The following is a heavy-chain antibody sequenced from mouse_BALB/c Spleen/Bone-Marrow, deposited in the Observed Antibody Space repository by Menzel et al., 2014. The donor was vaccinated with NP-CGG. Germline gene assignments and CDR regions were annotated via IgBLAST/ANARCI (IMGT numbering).Heavy chain of an antibody. CDR3: ARLGYYGSYAY. V-gene: IGHV4-1*02. D-gene: IGHD1-1*01. J-gene: IGHJ3*01. Sequence: EVNVVESGGGLVQPGGSLKLSCAASGFDFSRYWMSWVRQAPGKGLEWIGEINPDSSMINYTPSLKDKFIISRDNAKNTLYLQMSKVRSEDTALYYCARLGYYGSYAYWGQGTLVTVSA. CDR1: GFDFSRYW. CDR2: INPDSSMI.